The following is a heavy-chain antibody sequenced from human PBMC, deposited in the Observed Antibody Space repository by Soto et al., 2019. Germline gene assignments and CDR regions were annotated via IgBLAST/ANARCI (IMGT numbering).Heavy chain of an antibody. D-gene: IGHD1-26*01. J-gene: IGHJ3*01. CDR2: IHSDGSST. V-gene: IGHV3-74*01. CDR1: GFTFSYYW. Sequence: EVQLVESGGGLVRPGGSLRLSCAASGFTFSYYWMHWVRQAPGKGLVWVSRIHSDGSSTTYADFVKGRFVISRDNARNTVDLQMNSVRVEDTAVYYCAIGDRGAFDLWGQGTVVTVSS. CDR3: AIGDRGAFDL.